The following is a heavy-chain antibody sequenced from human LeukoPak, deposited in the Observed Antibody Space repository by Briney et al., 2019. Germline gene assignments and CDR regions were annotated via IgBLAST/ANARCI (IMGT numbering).Heavy chain of an antibody. V-gene: IGHV1-2*02. Sequence: ASVKVSCTASGYTFTGYYMHWVRQAPGQGLEWMGWINPNSGGTNYAQKFQGRVTMTRDTSISTAYMELSRLRSEDTAVYYCARGVFSDSGYGVNYYYYYMDVWGKGTTVTISS. D-gene: IGHD5-12*01. CDR3: ARGVFSDSGYGVNYYYYYMDV. CDR1: GYTFTGYY. J-gene: IGHJ6*03. CDR2: INPNSGGT.